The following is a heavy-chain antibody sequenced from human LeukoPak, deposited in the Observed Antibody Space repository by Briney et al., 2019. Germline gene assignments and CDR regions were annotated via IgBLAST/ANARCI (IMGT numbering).Heavy chain of an antibody. CDR1: GFTFTNYN. D-gene: IGHD5-24*01. J-gene: IGHJ3*02. CDR2: IKPSGGST. Sequence: ASVKVSCKASGFTFTNYNMHWVRQAPGQRLEWMGIIKPSGGSTNYAQNFQGRVTMTRDTSTSTVYMELSSLRSEDTAVYYCARVRDGYSDAYDIWGQGTMITVPS. CDR3: ARVRDGYSDAYDI. V-gene: IGHV1-46*01.